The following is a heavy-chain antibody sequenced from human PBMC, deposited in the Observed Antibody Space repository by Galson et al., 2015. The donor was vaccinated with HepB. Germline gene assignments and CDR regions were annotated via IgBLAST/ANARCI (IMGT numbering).Heavy chain of an antibody. V-gene: IGHV4-31*11. Sequence: TLSLTCAVSGGSISSSSHYWSWIRQHPRKGLEWIGNIYYRGSAFYNPSLKSRVAISIDTSENQFSLKLTSVTAAGTAFYYCARAVGGLGRPTPRGAFDIWAPGTLVTASS. D-gene: IGHD4-23*01. J-gene: IGHJ3*02. CDR2: IYYRGSA. CDR3: ARAVGGLGRPTPRGAFDI. CDR1: GGSISSSSHY.